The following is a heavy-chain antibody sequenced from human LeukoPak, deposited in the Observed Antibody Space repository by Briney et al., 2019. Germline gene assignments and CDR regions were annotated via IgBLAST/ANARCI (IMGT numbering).Heavy chain of an antibody. CDR1: GFTFDDYG. CDR3: ARAPPYDLLTGYFDY. D-gene: IGHD3-9*01. CDR2: IYSGGGT. V-gene: IGHV3-66*01. Sequence: GGSLGLSCAASGFTFDDYGMSWVRQAPGKGLEWVSLIYSGGGTYYADSVKGRFTISRDNSKNTLFLQMNSLRAEDTAVYYCARAPPYDLLTGYFDYWGQGTLVTVSS. J-gene: IGHJ4*02.